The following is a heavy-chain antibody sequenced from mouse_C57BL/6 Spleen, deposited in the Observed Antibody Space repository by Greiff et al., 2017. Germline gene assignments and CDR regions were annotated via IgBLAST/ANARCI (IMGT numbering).Heavy chain of an antibody. Sequence: VKLQQPGAELVKPGASVKMSCKASGYTFTSYWITWVKQRPGQGLEWIGDIYPGSGSTNYNEKFKRKATLTVDTSSSTAYMQLSSLTSEDSAVYYCARRGAYYSNRYYARDDWGQGTSVTVSS. V-gene: IGHV1-55*01. J-gene: IGHJ4*01. CDR2: IYPGSGST. CDR3: ARRGAYYSNRYYARDD. D-gene: IGHD2-5*01. CDR1: GYTFTSYW.